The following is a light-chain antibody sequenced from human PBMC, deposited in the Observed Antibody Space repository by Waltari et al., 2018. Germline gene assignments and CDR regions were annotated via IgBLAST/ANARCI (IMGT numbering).Light chain of an antibody. V-gene: IGKV3-20*01. CDR2: GAS. J-gene: IGKJ1*01. Sequence: EIGLTQYTGTLSLSAGERATLSCRASQSVGRALTWYQQKPGQAPRLLIYGASSRAPGIPDRFSGSGSGTDFSLTISRLEPDDFAVYFCQHYLRLPVTFGQGTTVEI. CDR3: QHYLRLPVT. CDR1: QSVGRA.